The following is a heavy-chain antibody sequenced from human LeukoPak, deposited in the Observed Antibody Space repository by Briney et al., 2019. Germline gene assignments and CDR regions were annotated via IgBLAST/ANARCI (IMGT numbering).Heavy chain of an antibody. D-gene: IGHD6-19*01. Sequence: GGSLRLSCAASGFTFSSYSMNWVRQAPGKGLEWVSSISSSSSYIYYADSVKGRFTISRDNAKNSLYLQMNSLRAGDTAVYYCARGSVAGSSSYYYGMDVWGQGTTVTVSS. CDR1: GFTFSSYS. CDR3: ARGSVAGSSSYYYGMDV. V-gene: IGHV3-21*01. J-gene: IGHJ6*02. CDR2: ISSSSSYI.